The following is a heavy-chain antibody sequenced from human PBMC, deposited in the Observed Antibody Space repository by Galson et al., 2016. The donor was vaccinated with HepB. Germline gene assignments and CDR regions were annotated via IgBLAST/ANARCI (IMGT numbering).Heavy chain of an antibody. CDR3: ARGGNSGRGSFDP. Sequence: SLRPSCAASGFTFSGYSMNWVRQAPGKGLEWIAYISSSSSTMYYADSVKGRFTVSRDNAKNSLYLQMNSLRDEDAAVYYCARGGNSGRGSFDPWGQGTLVTVSS. CDR2: ISSSSSTM. D-gene: IGHD4-23*01. CDR1: GFTFSGYS. J-gene: IGHJ5*02. V-gene: IGHV3-48*02.